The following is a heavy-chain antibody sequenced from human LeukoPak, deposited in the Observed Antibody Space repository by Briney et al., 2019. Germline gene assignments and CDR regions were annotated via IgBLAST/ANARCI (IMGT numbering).Heavy chain of an antibody. CDR1: GGSISSGSYY. CDR2: IYTSGST. J-gene: IGHJ4*02. Sequence: SQTLSLTCTVSGGSISSGSYYWSWIRQPAGKGLEWIGRIYTSGSTNYNPSLKSRVTISVDTSKNQFSLKLGSVTAADTAVYYCARFRLSRSYYFDYWGQGTLVTVSS. V-gene: IGHV4-61*02. D-gene: IGHD1-26*01. CDR3: ARFRLSRSYYFDY.